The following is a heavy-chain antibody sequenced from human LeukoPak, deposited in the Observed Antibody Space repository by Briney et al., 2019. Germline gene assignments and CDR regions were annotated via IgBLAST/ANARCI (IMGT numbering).Heavy chain of an antibody. CDR3: AKDAQRGFDYSNSLQY. CDR1: GFTFSHFG. CDR2: IWSDGTNE. Sequence: GRSLRPSCAASGFTFSHFGMHWVRQAPGKGLEWVAGIWSDGTNEYYADSVKGRFSISRDNSKNTVSLQMNSLRAEDTAVYFCAKDAQRGFDYSNSLQYWGQGTLVTVSS. D-gene: IGHD4-11*01. J-gene: IGHJ4*02. V-gene: IGHV3-33*03.